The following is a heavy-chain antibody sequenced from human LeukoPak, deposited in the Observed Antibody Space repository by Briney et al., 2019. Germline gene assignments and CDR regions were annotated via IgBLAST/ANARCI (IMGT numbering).Heavy chain of an antibody. Sequence: PSETLSLTXTVSGGSISSYYWSWIRQPPGKGLEWIGYIYYSGSTDYNPSLKSRVTISVDTSKNQFSLRLSSVTAADTAVYYCARDPSIFGVVNYAFDIWGQRKMVTVSS. CDR3: ARDPSIFGVVNYAFDI. CDR2: IYYSGST. J-gene: IGHJ3*02. CDR1: GGSISSYY. V-gene: IGHV4-59*01. D-gene: IGHD3-3*01.